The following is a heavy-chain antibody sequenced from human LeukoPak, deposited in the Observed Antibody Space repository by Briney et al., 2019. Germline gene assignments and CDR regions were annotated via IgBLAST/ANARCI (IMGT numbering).Heavy chain of an antibody. J-gene: IGHJ4*02. V-gene: IGHV1-18*03. Sequence: AASVKVSCKASGYTFTSYGISWVRQAPGQGLEWMGWFSAYNGNTNYAQKYQGRVTITRDPSARTAYMELSSLTSEDMGVFYCARGGPNSGGWTLDYWGQGTLVSVSS. CDR1: GYTFTSYG. CDR3: ARGGPNSGGWTLDY. CDR2: FSAYNGNT. D-gene: IGHD6-19*01.